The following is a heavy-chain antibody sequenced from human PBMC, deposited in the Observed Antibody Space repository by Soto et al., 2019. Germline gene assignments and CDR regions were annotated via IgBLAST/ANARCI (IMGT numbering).Heavy chain of an antibody. D-gene: IGHD2-2*01. V-gene: IGHV3-23*01. J-gene: IGHJ4*02. Sequence: PGGSLRLSCAASGFTFSSYAMSWVRQAPGKGLEWVSAISGSGGSTYYADSVKGRFTISRDNSKNTLYLQMNSLRAEDTAVYYCAKLELDIVVVPAAMQAVAGTLAFDYWGQGTLVTVSS. CDR1: GFTFSSYA. CDR3: AKLELDIVVVPAAMQAVAGTLAFDY. CDR2: ISGSGGST.